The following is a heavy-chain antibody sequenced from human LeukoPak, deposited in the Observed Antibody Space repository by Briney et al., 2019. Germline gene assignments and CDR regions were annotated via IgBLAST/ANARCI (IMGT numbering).Heavy chain of an antibody. V-gene: IGHV4-61*01. CDR3: ARAFGATGGFDY. CDR2: IYYSGST. Sequence: PSETLSLTCTVSGGSVSSGSYYWSWIRQPPGKGLEWIGYIYYSGSTNYNPSLKSRVTISVDTSKNQFSLKLSSVTATDTAVYYCARAFGATGGFDYWGQGTLVTASS. J-gene: IGHJ4*02. CDR1: GGSVSSGSYY. D-gene: IGHD2-8*02.